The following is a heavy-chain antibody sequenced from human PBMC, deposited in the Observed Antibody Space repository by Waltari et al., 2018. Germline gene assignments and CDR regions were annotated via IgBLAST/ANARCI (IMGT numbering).Heavy chain of an antibody. CDR1: GFTFKPYW. V-gene: IGHV3-74*01. J-gene: IGHJ4*02. CDR2: INSEGSLI. D-gene: IGHD3-10*01. CDR3: ARGGGSLDY. Sequence: EVQLVESGGGLVRPGGSLRLSCASEGFTFKPYWMHWVRQAPGKGLVWVARINSEGSLISYAASVKGRFTISRDNAKNTLYLQMNSLRAEDTAVYYCARGGGSLDYWGQGTQVTVSS.